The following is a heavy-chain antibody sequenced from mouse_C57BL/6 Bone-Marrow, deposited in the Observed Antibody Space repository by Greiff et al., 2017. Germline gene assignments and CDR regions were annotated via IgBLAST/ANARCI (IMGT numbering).Heavy chain of an antibody. V-gene: IGHV1-59*01. CDR1: GYTFTSYW. Sequence: QVQLQQPGAELVRPGTSVKLSCKASGYTFTSYWMHWVKQRPGQGLEWIGVIDPSDSYTNYNQKFKGKATLTVDTSSSTAYMPLSSLTSEDSAVYFCASTGFAYWGQGTLVTVSA. CDR2: IDPSDSYT. CDR3: ASTGFAY. J-gene: IGHJ3*01. D-gene: IGHD4-1*02.